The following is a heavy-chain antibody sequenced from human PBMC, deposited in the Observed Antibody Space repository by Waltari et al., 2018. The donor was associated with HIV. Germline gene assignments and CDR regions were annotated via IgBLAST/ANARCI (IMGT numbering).Heavy chain of an antibody. V-gene: IGHV1-2*02. CDR3: ARVPQGRLGELSTYYFDY. J-gene: IGHJ4*02. D-gene: IGHD3-16*01. CDR1: GYTFSDNH. Sequence: QVQLEQSGAVVKKPGASVKDSCKTSGYTFSDNHYHWKRHAPGHGPEWRGWINPNRCGTNYEKRFQERVTLTRDTHISTVFMDLSRLASDDTAVYYCARVPQGRLGELSTYYFDYWGQGSLVIVSS. CDR2: INPNRCGT.